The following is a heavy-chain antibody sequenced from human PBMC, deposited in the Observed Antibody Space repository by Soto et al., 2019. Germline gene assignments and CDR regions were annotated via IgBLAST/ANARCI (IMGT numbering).Heavy chain of an antibody. V-gene: IGHV1-58*01. CDR1: GITFRRSA. CDR2: IVVGIGRT. J-gene: IGHJ6*02. D-gene: IGHD3-3*01. Sequence: QMQLVQSWPEVREPGTSVKVCCKASGITFRRSAVQGMRQARGQALAWIRRIVVGIGRTIYAQIVQERITINRDMSTSTVYIYLSSLIPEDTAMYYCAADAHQDDFWSSSPYCFYSMAVWGQGTPVTVSS. CDR3: AADAHQDDFWSSSPYCFYSMAV.